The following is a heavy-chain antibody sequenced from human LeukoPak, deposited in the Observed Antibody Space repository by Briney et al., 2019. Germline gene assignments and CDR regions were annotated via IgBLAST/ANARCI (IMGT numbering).Heavy chain of an antibody. V-gene: IGHV3-21*01. CDR3: ARDREAYGSGSYYTYNWFDP. CDR2: ITSASSAM. Sequence: GGSLRLSCAASGFDFSGYSMTWVRQGPGKGLEWVSSITSASSAMYYADSVKGRFIISRDNAKKTLYLQMNSLRAEDTAVYYCARDREAYGSGSYYTYNWFDPWGQGTLVTVSS. D-gene: IGHD3-10*01. CDR1: GFDFSGYS. J-gene: IGHJ5*02.